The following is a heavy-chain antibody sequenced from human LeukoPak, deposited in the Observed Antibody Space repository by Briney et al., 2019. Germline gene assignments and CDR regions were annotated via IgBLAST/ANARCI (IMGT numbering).Heavy chain of an antibody. D-gene: IGHD3-10*01. V-gene: IGHV4-4*02. Sequence: SGTLSLTCAVSGGSISSSNWWSWVRQPPGKGLEWIGEIYHSGSTNYNPSLKSRVTISVDTSKNQFSLKLSSVTAADTAVYYCAVDYYGSGSYYTSREYWGQGTLVTVSS. CDR2: IYHSGST. J-gene: IGHJ4*02. CDR1: GGSISSSNW. CDR3: AVDYYGSGSYYTSREY.